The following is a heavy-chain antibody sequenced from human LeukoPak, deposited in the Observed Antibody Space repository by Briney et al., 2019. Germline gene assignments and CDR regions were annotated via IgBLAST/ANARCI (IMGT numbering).Heavy chain of an antibody. CDR3: ARGQIVVVKNDAFDI. J-gene: IGHJ3*02. D-gene: IGHD3-22*01. CDR1: GGSISSSSYY. CDR2: IYYSGST. Sequence: SETLSLTCTVSGGSISSSSYYWGWIRQPPGQGLEWIGRIYYSGSTYYNPSLKCRVTISVDTSKNQFSLKLSSVTAADTAVYYCARGQIVVVKNDAFDIWGQGTMVTVSS. V-gene: IGHV4-39*07.